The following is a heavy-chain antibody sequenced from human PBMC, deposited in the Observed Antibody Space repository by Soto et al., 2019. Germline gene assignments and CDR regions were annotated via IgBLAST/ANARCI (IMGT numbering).Heavy chain of an antibody. J-gene: IGHJ6*02. CDR1: GGTFSSYA. CDR2: IIPIFGTA. V-gene: IGHV1-69*13. Sequence: SVKVSCKASGGTFSSYAISWVRQAPGQGLEWMGGIIPIFGTANYAQKFQGRVTITADESTSTAYMELSSLRSEDTAVYYCASPSYSSSWYYYYGMDVWGQGTTVTVSS. CDR3: ASPSYSSSWYYYYGMDV. D-gene: IGHD6-13*01.